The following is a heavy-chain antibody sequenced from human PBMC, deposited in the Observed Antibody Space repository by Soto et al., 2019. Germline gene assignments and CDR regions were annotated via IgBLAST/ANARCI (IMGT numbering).Heavy chain of an antibody. Sequence: PGGSLRLSCAPSGFTVHGNYMTWVRQASGKGLGWVSVVFSGGSTYYADSVKGRFTISRXXXXXXVXLXMXXXXVEDTGVYYCARHHDLRTFDYWGQGTLVTVSS. CDR1: GFTVHGNY. D-gene: IGHD3-16*01. J-gene: IGHJ4*02. CDR3: ARHHDLRTFDY. CDR2: VFSGGST. V-gene: IGHV3-53*05.